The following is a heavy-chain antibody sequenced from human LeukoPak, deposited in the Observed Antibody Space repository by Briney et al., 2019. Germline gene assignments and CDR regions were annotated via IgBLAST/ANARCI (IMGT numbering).Heavy chain of an antibody. CDR2: IYYSGST. D-gene: IGHD3-10*01. V-gene: IGHV4-59*01. Sequence: SETLSLTCTVSGGSISSYYWSWIRQPPGKGLKWIGYIYYSGSTNYNPSLKSRVTISVDTSMNQFSLKLTSVTAADTAVYYCARSELLWFGGVNSGFDYWGQGTLVTVSS. CDR3: ARSELLWFGGVNSGFDY. CDR1: GGSISSYY. J-gene: IGHJ4*02.